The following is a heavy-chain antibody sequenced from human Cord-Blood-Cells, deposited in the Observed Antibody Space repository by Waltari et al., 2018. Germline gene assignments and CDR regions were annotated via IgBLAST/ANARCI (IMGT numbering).Heavy chain of an antibody. D-gene: IGHD7-27*01. CDR3: AREGMLGQGWFDP. CDR1: GYTFTGSY. V-gene: IGHV1-2*04. Sequence: QVQLVQSGAEVPTPGASVKVSCKASGYTFTGSYIHWVRQAHGQGLEWMGWINPNNGGTNYAQKFQGWVTMTRDTSISTAYMELSRLRSDDTAVYYCAREGMLGQGWFDPWGQGTLVTVSS. CDR2: INPNNGGT. J-gene: IGHJ5*02.